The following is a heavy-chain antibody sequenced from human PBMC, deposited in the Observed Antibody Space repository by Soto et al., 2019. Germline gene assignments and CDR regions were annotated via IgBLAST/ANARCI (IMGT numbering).Heavy chain of an antibody. J-gene: IGHJ5*02. CDR1: GGTFSNYA. CDR2: IIPIFGTT. Sequence: QVQLVQSGAEVKKPGSSVKVSCTASGGTFSNYAITWVRQAPGQGLEWLGRIIPIFGTTDYAQKFQGRVTITADESTTTAYMEPSSARSHDTAVYYCAKDGGREGYFGNWFDPWGQGTLVTVSS. CDR3: AKDGGREGYFGNWFDP. D-gene: IGHD2-15*01. V-gene: IGHV1-69*15.